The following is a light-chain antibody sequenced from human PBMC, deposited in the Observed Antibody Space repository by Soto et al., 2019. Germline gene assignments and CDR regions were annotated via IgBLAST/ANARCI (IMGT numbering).Light chain of an antibody. CDR1: QDISNY. Sequence: DIQMTQSPSSLSASVGDRVTITCQASQDISNYLNWYQQKPGKAPKLLIYDASNLETGVPSRFSGSGSGTDFTFTISSLQPEDIATHYCQQYDNLPRLTFGGGTKVEIK. CDR3: QQYDNLPRLT. V-gene: IGKV1-33*01. J-gene: IGKJ4*01. CDR2: DAS.